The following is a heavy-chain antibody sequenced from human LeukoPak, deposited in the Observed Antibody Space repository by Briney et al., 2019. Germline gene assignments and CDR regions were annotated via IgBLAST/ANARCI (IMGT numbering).Heavy chain of an antibody. V-gene: IGHV3-49*04. CDR3: TRDQTPYY. CDR1: GFTFGDYA. J-gene: IGHJ4*02. Sequence: GGSLRLSCTASGFTFGDYAMTWVRQAPGKGLEWVGFIRSKTYGGTTEYAASVKGRFTISRDDSKSIAYLQMNSLKTEDTAVYYCTRDQTPYYWGQGTLVTVSS. CDR2: IRSKTYGGTT.